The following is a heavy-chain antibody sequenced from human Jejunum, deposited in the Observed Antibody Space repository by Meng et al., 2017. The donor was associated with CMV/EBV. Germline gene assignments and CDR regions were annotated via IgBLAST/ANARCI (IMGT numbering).Heavy chain of an antibody. V-gene: IGHV1-2*02. Sequence: SGNRFTCHYLHGLQQAPGPGLEWMGWIIADSGATKSVQKFQSVVTMTRTTSISTVYMELSRLTYDDTAVYYCVRGIYSNSSPHFDPWGQGTLVTVSS. CDR2: IIADSGAT. CDR3: VRGIYSNSSPHFDP. CDR1: GNRFTCHY. J-gene: IGHJ5*02. D-gene: IGHD6-6*01.